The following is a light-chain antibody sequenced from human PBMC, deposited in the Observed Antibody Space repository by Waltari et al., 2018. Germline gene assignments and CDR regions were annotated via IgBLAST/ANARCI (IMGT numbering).Light chain of an antibody. CDR3: QSYDSLSDPYV. CDR1: RSNSGGRYD. Sequence: QTVLPQPPSLSGAPGARLTISCTGRRSNSGGRYDVRGYPQLPGTAPNLLTYGNVHRPSGVPDRFSGSQSGTTASLAITGLQAEDEADYYCQSYDSLSDPYVFGTGTKVSVL. V-gene: IGLV1-40*01. J-gene: IGLJ1*01. CDR2: GNV.